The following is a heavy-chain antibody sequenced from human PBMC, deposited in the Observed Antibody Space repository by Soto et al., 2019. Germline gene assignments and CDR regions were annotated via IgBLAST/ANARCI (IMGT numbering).Heavy chain of an antibody. CDR3: TTEMIPPPYYDFWSGYSGGPFDAFDI. D-gene: IGHD3-3*01. J-gene: IGHJ3*02. V-gene: IGHV3-15*01. CDR2: IKSKTDGGTT. Sequence: GGSLRLSCAASGFTFSNAWMSWVRQAPGKGLEWVGRIKSKTDGGTTDYAAPVKGRFTISRDDSKNTLYLQMNSLKTEDTAVYYCTTEMIPPPYYDFWSGYSGGPFDAFDIWGQGTMVTVSS. CDR1: GFTFSNAW.